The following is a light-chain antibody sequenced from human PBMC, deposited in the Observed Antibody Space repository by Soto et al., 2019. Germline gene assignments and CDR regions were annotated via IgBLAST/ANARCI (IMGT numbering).Light chain of an antibody. J-gene: IGLJ2*01. CDR3: QVWDSSFVV. Sequence: SSELTQPLSESVALGQTARITCGGNNIGSKNVHWYQQKPGQAPVLVIYRDSNRPSGIPERFSGSNSGNTATLTISRAQAGDEADYYCQVWDSSFVVFGGGTKLTVL. V-gene: IGLV3-9*01. CDR1: NIGSKN. CDR2: RDS.